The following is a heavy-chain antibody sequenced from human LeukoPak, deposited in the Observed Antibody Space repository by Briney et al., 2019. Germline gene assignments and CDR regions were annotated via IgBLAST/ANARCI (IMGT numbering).Heavy chain of an antibody. CDR1: GFTFSSYW. J-gene: IGHJ6*02. CDR2: INSDGSST. V-gene: IGHV3-74*01. CDR3: ARGPIPRITIFGVVTKHYYYYYGMDV. Sequence: GGSLRLSCAASGFTFSSYWMHWVRQAPGKGLVWVSRINSDGSSTRYADSVKGRFTISRDNAKNTLYLQMNSLRAEDTAVYYCARGPIPRITIFGVVTKHYYYYYGMDVWGQGTTVTVSS. D-gene: IGHD3-3*01.